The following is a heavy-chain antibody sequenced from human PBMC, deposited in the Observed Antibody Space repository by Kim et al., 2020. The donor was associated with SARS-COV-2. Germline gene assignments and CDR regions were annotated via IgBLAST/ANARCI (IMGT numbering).Heavy chain of an antibody. J-gene: IGHJ4*02. V-gene: IGHV1-18*04. Sequence: ASVKVSCKASGYTFTSYGISWVRQAPGQGLEWMGWISAYNGNTNYAQKLQGRVTMTTDTSTSTAYMELRSLRSDDTAVYYCARDLNWNLVLPIDYWGQGTLVTVSS. D-gene: IGHD1-1*01. CDR2: ISAYNGNT. CDR1: GYTFTSYG. CDR3: ARDLNWNLVLPIDY.